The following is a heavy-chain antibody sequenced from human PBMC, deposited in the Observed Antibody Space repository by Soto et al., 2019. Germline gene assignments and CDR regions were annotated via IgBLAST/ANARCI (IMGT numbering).Heavy chain of an antibody. D-gene: IGHD1-26*01. CDR1: GFTFSSYV. V-gene: IGHV3-23*01. Sequence: EVQLLESGGGLVQPGGSLRLSCAASGFTFSSYVMTWVRQAPGKGLEWVSGIGGSGGSTNYADSVKGRFTISRDNSKNTLDLQMNSLRAEDTAVYYCAKDGSGSYSSGGYWGQGTLVTVSS. CDR2: IGGSGGST. CDR3: AKDGSGSYSSGGY. J-gene: IGHJ4*02.